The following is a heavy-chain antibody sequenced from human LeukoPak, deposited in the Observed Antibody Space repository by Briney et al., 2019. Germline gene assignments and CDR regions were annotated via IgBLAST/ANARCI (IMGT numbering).Heavy chain of an antibody. Sequence: RGSLRLSCAASGFTVSSNYMSRVRQAPGKVLEWVSVIYSGGSTYYADSVKGRFPISRHNSKNTLYLQMNSLRAEDTAVYYCARGGEQWLVHDYWGQGTLVTVSS. V-gene: IGHV3-53*04. CDR2: IYSGGST. D-gene: IGHD6-19*01. CDR1: GFTVSSNY. CDR3: ARGGEQWLVHDY. J-gene: IGHJ4*02.